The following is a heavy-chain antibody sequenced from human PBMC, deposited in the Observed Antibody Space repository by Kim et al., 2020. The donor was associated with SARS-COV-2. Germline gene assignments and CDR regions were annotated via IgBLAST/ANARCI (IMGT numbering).Heavy chain of an antibody. CDR3: ARGSNPLPGGASPQFWEWLFFEF. CDR1: GGSISSGDHF. V-gene: IGHV4-30-4*01. CDR2: IFNSGST. D-gene: IGHD3-3*01. Sequence: SETLSLTCTVSGGSISSGDHFWSWIRQPPGKGLQWIGYIFNSGSTSYNPSLKSRLTISADTSKNQFSLKLTSVTAADTAVYYCARGSNPLPGGASPQFWEWLFFEFWGQGTLVTVSS. J-gene: IGHJ4*02.